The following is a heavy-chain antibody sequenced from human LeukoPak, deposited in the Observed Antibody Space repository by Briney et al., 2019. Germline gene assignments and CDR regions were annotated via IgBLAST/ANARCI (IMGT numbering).Heavy chain of an antibody. D-gene: IGHD2-2*01. J-gene: IGHJ6*03. CDR2: IYYSGST. CDR1: GGSISSGGYY. Sequence: SSETLSLTCTVSGGSISSGGYYWSWIRQHPGKGLEWIGYIYYSGSTYYNPSLKSRVTISVDTSKNQFSLKLSSVTAADTAVYYCARGSCSSTSCCRAMDVCGKGTTVTVSS. V-gene: IGHV4-31*03. CDR3: ARGSCSSTSCCRAMDV.